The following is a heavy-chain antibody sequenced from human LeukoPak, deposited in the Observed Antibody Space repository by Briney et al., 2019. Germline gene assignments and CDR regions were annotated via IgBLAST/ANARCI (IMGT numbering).Heavy chain of an antibody. CDR1: GGSISSYY. V-gene: IGHV4-4*07. D-gene: IGHD2-2*01. CDR2: IYTSGST. J-gene: IGHJ6*03. CDR3: ARETVAPYCSSTSCYYHYMDV. Sequence: SETLSLTCTVSGGSISSYYWSWIRQPAGKGLEWIGRIYTSGSTNYNPSLKGRVTMSVDTSKNQFSLKLSSVTAADTAVYYCARETVAPYCSSTSCYYHYMDVWGKGTTVTVSS.